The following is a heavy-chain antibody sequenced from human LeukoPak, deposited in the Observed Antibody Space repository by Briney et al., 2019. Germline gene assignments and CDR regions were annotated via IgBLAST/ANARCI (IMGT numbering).Heavy chain of an antibody. CDR2: IGARGDVT. D-gene: IGHD1-26*01. Sequence: PGGSLRLSCTVSGFAFSGYAMSWVCQAPGKGPEWVSSIGARGDVTYSADSVKGRFTISRDNSKRTLFLQMNSLRAEDTAVYYCAKVHYTASFPGSFPGRNYFDSWGQGSLVTVSP. CDR3: AKVHYTASFPGSFPGRNYFDS. J-gene: IGHJ4*02. CDR1: GFAFSGYA. V-gene: IGHV3-23*01.